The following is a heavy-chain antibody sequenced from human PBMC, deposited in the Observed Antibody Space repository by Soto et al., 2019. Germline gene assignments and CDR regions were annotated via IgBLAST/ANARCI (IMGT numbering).Heavy chain of an antibody. V-gene: IGHV3-30*04. CDR2: ISRDGSYI. CDR3: ASTRNGGVADSFDS. D-gene: IGHD3-16*01. J-gene: IGHJ5*01. CDR1: RFTFSRQS. Sequence: XRCLRLACAASRFTFSRQSIHWVRLTPGRGLEWVLAISRDGSYIYYTDSVKGRFTVSRDNSKNTVFVQMKRLIPDDTALYFCASTRNGGVADSFDSWGQGTRVTVSS.